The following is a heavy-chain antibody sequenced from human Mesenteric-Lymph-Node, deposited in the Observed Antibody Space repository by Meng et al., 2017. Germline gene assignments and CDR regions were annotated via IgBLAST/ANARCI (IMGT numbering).Heavy chain of an antibody. CDR2: INTNTGNP. CDR1: GGTFSSYA. J-gene: IGHJ6*02. Sequence: ASVKVSCKASGGTFSSYAISWVRQAPGQGLEWMGWINTNTGNPTYARGFTGRFVFSLDTSVSTAYLQISSLKAEDTAVYYCASSATTLYGMDVWGQGTTVTVSS. V-gene: IGHV7-4-1*02. CDR3: ASSATTLYGMDV. D-gene: IGHD1-7*01.